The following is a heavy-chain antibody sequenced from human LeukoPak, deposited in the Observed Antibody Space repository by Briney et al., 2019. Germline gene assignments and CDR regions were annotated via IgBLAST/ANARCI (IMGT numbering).Heavy chain of an antibody. CDR1: GFTFTNYS. CDR3: ARDLDY. V-gene: IGHV3-7*01. J-gene: IGHJ4*02. Sequence: GGSLRLSCAASGFTFTNYSMDWVRQAPGKGLEWVANVNQDGSGKYYVDSVKGRFTISRDNAKNSLSLQMDSLRAEDTALYYCARDLDYWGQGTLVTVSS. CDR2: VNQDGSGK.